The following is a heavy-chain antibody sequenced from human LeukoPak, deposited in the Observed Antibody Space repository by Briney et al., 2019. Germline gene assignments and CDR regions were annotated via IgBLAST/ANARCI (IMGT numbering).Heavy chain of an antibody. V-gene: IGHV3-21*01. CDR2: ISSSSTYI. Sequence: GGSLRLSCVGSGFTFSSYEMNWVRQAPGKGLEWVSSISSSSTYIYYADSVKGRFTISRDNAKNSLYLQMNSLRAEDMAVYYCAAGSSGTYYYFDYWGQGTLVTVSS. CDR1: GFTFSSYE. J-gene: IGHJ4*02. CDR3: AAGSSGTYYYFDY. D-gene: IGHD6-19*01.